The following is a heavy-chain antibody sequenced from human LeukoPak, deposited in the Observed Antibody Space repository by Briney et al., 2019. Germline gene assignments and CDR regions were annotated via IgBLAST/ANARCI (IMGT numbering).Heavy chain of an antibody. CDR3: ARGYYDSSGYQDY. CDR1: GFTVSSNY. Sequence: GGSLRLSCAASGFTVSSNYMSWVRQAPGKGLEWVSVIYSGGSTYYADSAKGRFTISRDNSKNTLYLQMNSLRAEDTAVYYCARGYYDSSGYQDYWGQGTLVTVSS. V-gene: IGHV3-53*01. CDR2: IYSGGST. D-gene: IGHD3-22*01. J-gene: IGHJ4*02.